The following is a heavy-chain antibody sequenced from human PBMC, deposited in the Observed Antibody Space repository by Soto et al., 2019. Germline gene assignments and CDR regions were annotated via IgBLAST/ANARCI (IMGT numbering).Heavy chain of an antibody. J-gene: IGHJ4*02. CDR3: ARGLSVTLFDN. V-gene: IGHV4-31*03. D-gene: IGHD4-17*01. CDR2: IYYSGST. Sequence: QVPLQESGPRPVKPSQTLSLTRTVSGCSISTGGYYLTRIRQHPGKGLEWIGYIYYSGSTYYNPSLKSRVTISVDTSKNQFSLKLSSVTAADTAVYYCARGLSVTLFDNWGQGTLVTVSS. CDR1: GCSISTGGYY.